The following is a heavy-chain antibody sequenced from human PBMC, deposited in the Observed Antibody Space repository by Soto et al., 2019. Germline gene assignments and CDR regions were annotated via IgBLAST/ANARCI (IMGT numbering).Heavy chain of an antibody. J-gene: IGHJ3*02. D-gene: IGHD5-12*01. CDR3: EGASTWHPGAFDI. V-gene: IGHV4-31*03. Sequence: QVQLQESGPGLVKPSQTLSLTCTVSGGSISSGGYSWTWIRQHPGKGLEWIGYIYYSGSTYYKPFLKSRVTISVDTSKNQLSLKLSSVTAAYTAVYYCEGASTWHPGAFDIWGQGTTVTVSS. CDR2: IYYSGST. CDR1: GGSISSGGYS.